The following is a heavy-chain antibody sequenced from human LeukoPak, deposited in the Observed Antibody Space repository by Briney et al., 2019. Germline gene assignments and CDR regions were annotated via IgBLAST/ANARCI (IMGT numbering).Heavy chain of an antibody. D-gene: IGHD3-3*01. CDR1: GFTFSSYN. V-gene: IGHV3-21*04. CDR2: ISTSSSYI. J-gene: IGHJ4*02. CDR3: ARDQYDTWSRRGNFDS. Sequence: GSLRLSCAASGFTFSSYNMNWVRQAPGKGLEWVSSISTSSSYIYYADSVKGRFTFSRGNAKNSLYLQMNSLRVEDTAVFYCARDQYDTWSRRGNFDSWGQRTLVIVSS.